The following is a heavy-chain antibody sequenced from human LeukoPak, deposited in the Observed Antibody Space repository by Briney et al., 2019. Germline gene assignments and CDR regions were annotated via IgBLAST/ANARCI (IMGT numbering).Heavy chain of an antibody. Sequence: GGALRLSCPASGFTFDDYGMSWVRQAPGNRLEWEANIKQDGSEKYYVDSVKGRFTISRDNAKNSLYLQMNSLRAEDTAVYYCARDSSSSGWFGYLDYWGQGTLVTVSS. V-gene: IGHV3-7*01. J-gene: IGHJ4*02. CDR1: GFTFDDYG. D-gene: IGHD6-19*01. CDR2: IKQDGSEK. CDR3: ARDSSSSGWFGYLDY.